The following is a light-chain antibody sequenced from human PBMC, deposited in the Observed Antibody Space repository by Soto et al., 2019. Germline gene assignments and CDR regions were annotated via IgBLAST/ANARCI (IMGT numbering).Light chain of an antibody. CDR2: KAS. CDR1: QTISSW. Sequence: DIQMTQSPSTLSGSVGDRVTITCRASQTISSWLAWYQQKPGKAPKLLIYKASTLKSGVPSRLRGSGSGTELTITISSLKTDDFATYYCQHYNSYPEAFGQGTKVDIK. CDR3: QHYNSYPEA. J-gene: IGKJ1*01. V-gene: IGKV1-5*03.